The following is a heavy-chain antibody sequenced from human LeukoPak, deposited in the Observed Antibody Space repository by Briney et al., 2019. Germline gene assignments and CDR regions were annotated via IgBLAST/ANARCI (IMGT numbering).Heavy chain of an antibody. CDR2: IWYDGSNK. D-gene: IGHD2-15*01. J-gene: IGHJ4*02. CDR1: GFTFSSYG. Sequence: PGRSLRLSCAASGFTFSSYGMHWVRQAPGKGLEWVAVIWYDGSNKYYADSVKGRFTISRDNSKNTLYLQMSSLRAEDTAVYYCARGYCSGGSCYTIDYWGQGTLVTVSS. V-gene: IGHV3-33*01. CDR3: ARGYCSGGSCYTIDY.